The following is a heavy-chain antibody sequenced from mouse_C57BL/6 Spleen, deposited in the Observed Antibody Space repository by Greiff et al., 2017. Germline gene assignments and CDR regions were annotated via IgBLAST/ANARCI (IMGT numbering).Heavy chain of an antibody. CDR3: TRGYGKGAGSWFAY. D-gene: IGHD1-1*01. CDR1: GFTFSDAW. Sequence: DVQLVESGGGLVQPGGSMKLSCAASGFTFSDAWMDWVRQSPEKGLEWVAEIRNKANNHATYYAESVKGRFTISRDDSKSSVYLQMNSLRAEDTGSYYCTRGYGKGAGSWFAYWGQGTLVTVSA. J-gene: IGHJ3*01. V-gene: IGHV6-6*01. CDR2: IRNKANNHAT.